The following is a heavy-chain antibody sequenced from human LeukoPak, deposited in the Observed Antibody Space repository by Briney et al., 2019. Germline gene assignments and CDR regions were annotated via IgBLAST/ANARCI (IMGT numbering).Heavy chain of an antibody. CDR2: IIPIFGTA. Sequence: SVKVSCKASGGTFSSYAISWVRQAPGQGLEWMGGIIPIFGTAKYAQKFQGRVTITADESTSTAYMELSSLRSEDTAVYYCARDGYSGYQGGPGFDYWGQGTLVTVSS. CDR3: ARDGYSGYQGGPGFDY. V-gene: IGHV1-69*01. J-gene: IGHJ4*02. D-gene: IGHD5-12*01. CDR1: GGTFSSYA.